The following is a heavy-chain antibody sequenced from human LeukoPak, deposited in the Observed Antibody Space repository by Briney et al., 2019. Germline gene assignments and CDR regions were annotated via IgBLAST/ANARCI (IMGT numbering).Heavy chain of an antibody. J-gene: IGHJ4*02. D-gene: IGHD5-24*01. Sequence: SETLSLTCTVSGGSISSYYWSWIRQPPGKGLEWIGYIYYSGSTNYNPSLKSRVTISVDTSKNQFSLKLSSVTAADTAVYYCARDSRVPDGYNHYFDYWGQGTLVTVSS. CDR2: IYYSGST. V-gene: IGHV4-59*01. CDR1: GGSISSYY. CDR3: ARDSRVPDGYNHYFDY.